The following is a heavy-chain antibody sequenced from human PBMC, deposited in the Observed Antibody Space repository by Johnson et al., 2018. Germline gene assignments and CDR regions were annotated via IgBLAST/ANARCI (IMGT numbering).Heavy chain of an antibody. V-gene: IGHV3-30*18. D-gene: IGHD3-22*01. Sequence: QVQLQESGGGVVQPGRSLRLSRAASGFTFSSYGMHWVRQAPGKGLEWVAVISYDGSNKDYADSVKGRFTISRDNSKNTLYLQRKSLRAEDTAVYYCAKDINYYDISGYYYYYYMDVWGKGTTVTVSS. J-gene: IGHJ6*03. CDR3: AKDINYYDISGYYYYYYMDV. CDR2: ISYDGSNK. CDR1: GFTFSSYG.